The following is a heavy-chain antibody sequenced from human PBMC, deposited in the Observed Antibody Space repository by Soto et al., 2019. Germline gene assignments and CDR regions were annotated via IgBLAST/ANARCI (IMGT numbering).Heavy chain of an antibody. CDR2: IIPIFGTA. CDR3: ARALVVPAAISLYYYYGMDV. J-gene: IGHJ6*02. D-gene: IGHD2-2*02. V-gene: IGHV1-69*01. Sequence: KVSFKASGGTFSSYAISWVRQAPGQGLEWMGGIIPIFGTANYAQKFQGRVTITADESTSTAYMELSSLRSEDTAVYYCARALVVPAAISLYYYYGMDVWGQGTTVTVSS. CDR1: GGTFSSYA.